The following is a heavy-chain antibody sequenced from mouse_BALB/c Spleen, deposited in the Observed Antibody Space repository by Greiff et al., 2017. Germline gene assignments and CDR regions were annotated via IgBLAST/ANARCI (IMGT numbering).Heavy chain of an antibody. J-gene: IGHJ2*01. CDR2: ISYDGSN. CDR3: ARELLPGYYFDY. D-gene: IGHD1-1*01. Sequence: DVQLQESGPGLVKPSQSLSLTCSVTGYSITSGYYWNWIRQFPGNKLEWMGYISYDGSNNYNPSLKNRISITRDTSKNQFFLKLNSVTTEDTATYYCARELLPGYYFDYWGQGTTLTVSS. V-gene: IGHV3-6*02. CDR1: GYSITSGYY.